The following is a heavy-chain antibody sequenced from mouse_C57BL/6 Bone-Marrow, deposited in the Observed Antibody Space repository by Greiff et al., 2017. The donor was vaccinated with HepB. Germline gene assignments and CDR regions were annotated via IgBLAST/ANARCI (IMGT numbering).Heavy chain of an antibody. CDR2: IYPSDSET. V-gene: IGHV1-61*01. J-gene: IGHJ3*01. Sequence: VKLQQPGAELVRPGSSVKLSCKASGYTFTSYWMDWVKQRPGQGLEWIGNIYPSDSETHYNQKFKDKATLTVDKSSSTAYMQLSSLTSEDSAVYYCARDPFLFAYWGQGTLVTVSA. CDR1: GYTFTSYW. CDR3: ARDPFLFAY.